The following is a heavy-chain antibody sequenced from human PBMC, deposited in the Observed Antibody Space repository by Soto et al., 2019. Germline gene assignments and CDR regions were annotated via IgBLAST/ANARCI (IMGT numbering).Heavy chain of an antibody. Sequence: GKTSETLSLTCTVSGGSISSYYWSWIRQPPGKGLEWIGYIYYSGSTNYNPSLKSRVTISVDTSKNQFSLKLSSVTAADTAVYYCARYYDFWSGILNRRNWFDPWGQGTLVTVSS. CDR2: IYYSGST. CDR1: GGSISSYY. D-gene: IGHD3-3*01. J-gene: IGHJ5*02. V-gene: IGHV4-59*01. CDR3: ARYYDFWSGILNRRNWFDP.